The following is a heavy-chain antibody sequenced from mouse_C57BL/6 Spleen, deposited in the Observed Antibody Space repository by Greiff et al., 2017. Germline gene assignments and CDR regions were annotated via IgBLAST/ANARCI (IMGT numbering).Heavy chain of an antibody. D-gene: IGHD3-1*01. CDR1: GYTFTSYW. Sequence: QVQLQQPGAELVKPGASVKLSCKASGYTFTSYWMQWVKQRPGQGLEWIGEIDPSDSYTNYNQKFKGRATLTVDTSSSTAYMLLSSLTSEDSADNYCARAARSTMFAYWGQGTLVTVSA. CDR2: IDPSDSYT. CDR3: ARAARSTMFAY. V-gene: IGHV1-50*01. J-gene: IGHJ3*01.